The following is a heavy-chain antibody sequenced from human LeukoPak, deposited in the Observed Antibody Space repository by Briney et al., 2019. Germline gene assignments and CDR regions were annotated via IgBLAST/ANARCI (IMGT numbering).Heavy chain of an antibody. D-gene: IGHD2-15*01. CDR1: GGSISSSSYY. Sequence: SETLSLTCTVSGGSISSSSYYWGWIRQPPGKGLEWIGSIYYSGSTYYNPSLKSRVTMSVDTSKNQFSLKLSSVTAADTAVYYCARGVALDYWGQGTLVTVSS. CDR2: IYYSGST. CDR3: ARGVALDY. J-gene: IGHJ4*02. V-gene: IGHV4-39*07.